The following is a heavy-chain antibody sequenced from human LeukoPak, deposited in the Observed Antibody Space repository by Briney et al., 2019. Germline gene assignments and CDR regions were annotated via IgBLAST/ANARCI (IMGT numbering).Heavy chain of an antibody. CDR1: GGSISSYY. Sequence: PSETLSLTCTVSGGSISSYYWSWFRQPPGKGLEWLGYIYYSGSTNYNPPLSNRDTISVDTTKNQSSLKLSAVTAPHTAAYYLVRVSTTGCDPWGQGTLVSV. CDR3: VRVSTTGCDP. J-gene: IGHJ5*02. V-gene: IGHV4-59*01. D-gene: IGHD2/OR15-2a*01. CDR2: IYYSGST.